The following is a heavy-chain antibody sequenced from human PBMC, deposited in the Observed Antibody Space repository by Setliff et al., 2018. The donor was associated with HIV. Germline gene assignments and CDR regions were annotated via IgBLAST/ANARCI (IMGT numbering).Heavy chain of an antibody. CDR2: VYISGST. CDR1: GGSMRGYY. D-gene: IGHD5-12*01. V-gene: IGHV4-4*07. J-gene: IGHJ1*01. CDR3: ARHFRSPYSGAFQY. Sequence: SETLSLTCTVSGGSMRGYYWSWIRQPAGKGLEWIGRVYISGSTNYNPSLESRVTMSLDNSKNQFSLKLSSVTAADTAVYYCARHFRSPYSGAFQYWGRGTLVTV.